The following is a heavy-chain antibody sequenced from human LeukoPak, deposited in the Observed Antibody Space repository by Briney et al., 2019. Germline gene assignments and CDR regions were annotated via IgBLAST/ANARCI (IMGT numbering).Heavy chain of an antibody. CDR2: IYYSGST. CDR1: GGSISSYY. J-gene: IGHJ4*02. CDR3: ASLLNSSGFDY. V-gene: IGHV4-59*01. D-gene: IGHD6-19*01. Sequence: SQTLSLTCTVSGGSISSYYWSWIRQPPGKGLEWIGYIYYSGSTNYNPSLKSRVTISVDTSKNQFSLKLSSVTAADTAVYYCASLLNSSGFDYWGQGTLVTLSS.